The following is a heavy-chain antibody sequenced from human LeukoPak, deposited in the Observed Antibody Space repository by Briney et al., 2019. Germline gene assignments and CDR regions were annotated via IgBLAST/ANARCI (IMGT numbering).Heavy chain of an antibody. D-gene: IGHD3-22*01. CDR2: ISYDGSNK. J-gene: IGHJ4*02. CDR1: GSTFSSYA. CDR3: AKDPRALVVVISTPFDY. V-gene: IGHV3-30-3*01. Sequence: GGSLRLSCAASGSTFSSYAMHWVRQAPGKGLEWVAVISYDGSNKYYADSVKGRFIISRDNSKNTLYLQMNSLRAEDTAVYYCAKDPRALVVVISTPFDYWGQGTLVTVSS.